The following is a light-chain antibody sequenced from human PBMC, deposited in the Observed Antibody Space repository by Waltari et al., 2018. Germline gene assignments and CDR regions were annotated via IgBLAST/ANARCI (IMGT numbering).Light chain of an antibody. CDR1: QSVSSY. V-gene: IGKV3-11*01. J-gene: IGKJ5*01. CDR3: QQYNDWVT. CDR2: DTS. Sequence: IMLTQSPATLSLSPGERASLSCRTSQSVSSYLAWFQQKPGQAPRLLIYDTSNRATGIPARFSGSGSGTDFTLTISGLHSEDFAVYYCQQYNDWVTFGQGTRLDIK.